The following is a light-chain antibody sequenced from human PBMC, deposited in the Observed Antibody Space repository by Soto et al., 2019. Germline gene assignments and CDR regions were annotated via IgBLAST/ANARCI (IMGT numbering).Light chain of an antibody. V-gene: IGKV3-20*01. J-gene: IGKJ2*01. Sequence: EIVLTQSPGTLSLSPGERATLSCRASQSVSSSYLAWYQQNPRQAPRLLIYGASSSATGIPDRFSGSGSGTDFTLTISRLEPEDFAVYYCQQYGSSPWTFGQGTKLEIK. CDR2: GAS. CDR1: QSVSSSY. CDR3: QQYGSSPWT.